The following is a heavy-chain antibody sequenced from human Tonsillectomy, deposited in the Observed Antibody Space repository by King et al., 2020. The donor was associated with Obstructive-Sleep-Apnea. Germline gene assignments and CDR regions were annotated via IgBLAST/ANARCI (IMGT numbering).Heavy chain of an antibody. V-gene: IGHV3-9*01. J-gene: IGHJ4*02. CDR3: AKDIGLRLGELDY. D-gene: IGHD3-16*01. CDR2: ISWNSGSI. Sequence: VQLVESGGGLVQPGRSLRLSCAASGFTFDDYAMHWVRQAPGKGLEWVSGISWNSGSIGYADSVKGRFTISRDNAKNSLYLQMNSLRAEDTALYYCAKDIGLRLGELDYWGQGTLVTVSS. CDR1: GFTFDDYA.